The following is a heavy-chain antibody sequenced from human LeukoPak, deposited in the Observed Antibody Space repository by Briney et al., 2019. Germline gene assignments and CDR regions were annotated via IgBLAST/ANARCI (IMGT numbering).Heavy chain of an antibody. J-gene: IGHJ4*02. CDR2: IYTSGST. D-gene: IGHD1-26*01. CDR1: GGSISSDY. Sequence: SETLSLTCTVSGGSISSDYWSWIRQPAGQGLEWIGRIYTSGSTNYNASLKSRVSMSVDTSKNQFSLKLSSVTAADTAVFYCARENSGSYREFDYWGQGTLVTVSS. CDR3: ARENSGSYREFDY. V-gene: IGHV4-4*07.